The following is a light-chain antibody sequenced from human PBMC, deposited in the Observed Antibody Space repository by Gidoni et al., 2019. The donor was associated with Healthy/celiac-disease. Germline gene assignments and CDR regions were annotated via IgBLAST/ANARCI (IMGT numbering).Light chain of an antibody. V-gene: IGKV3-20*01. Sequence: VLTPSPATLSLSPGEGATLSCTAAQSLSSTDIAWYQQEPGQAPGLRIYGASIRASGIPDRLSGSGSVTDFTLTISRLEPEDSAVYYCQRFGSARGTFGQGTRLEIK. J-gene: IGKJ1*01. CDR2: GAS. CDR1: QSLSSTD. CDR3: QRFGSARGT.